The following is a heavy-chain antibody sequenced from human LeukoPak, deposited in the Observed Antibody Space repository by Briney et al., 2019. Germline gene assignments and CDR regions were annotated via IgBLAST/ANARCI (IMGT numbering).Heavy chain of an antibody. CDR2: INPNSGGT. D-gene: IGHD2-2*01. CDR1: GYTFTGYY. CDR3: ARDCSSTSCYGLDY. V-gene: IGHV1-2*02. J-gene: IGHJ4*02. Sequence: EASVKVSCKASGYTFTGYYMHWVRQAPGQGLEWMGWINPNSGGTNYAQKFQGRVTMTRDTSISTAYMELSRLRSVNTAVYYCARDCSSTSCYGLDYWGQGTLVTVSS.